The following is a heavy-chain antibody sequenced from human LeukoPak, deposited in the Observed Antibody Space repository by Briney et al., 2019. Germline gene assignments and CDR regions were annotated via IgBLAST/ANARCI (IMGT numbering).Heavy chain of an antibody. Sequence: PGRSLRLFCAASGFTFINYDLHWVRQAPGKGLEWVAHIWYDGANKYYADSVKGRFTISRDNSKNTLYLQMDSLRAEDTAVYYCASNSGYDSAYWGQGTLVTVSS. V-gene: IGHV3-33*01. CDR2: IWYDGANK. D-gene: IGHD5-12*01. CDR3: ASNSGYDSAY. J-gene: IGHJ4*02. CDR1: GFTFINYD.